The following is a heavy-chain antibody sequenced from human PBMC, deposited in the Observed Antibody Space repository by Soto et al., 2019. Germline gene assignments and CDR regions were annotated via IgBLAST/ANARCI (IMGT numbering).Heavy chain of an antibody. CDR2: IWYDGSNK. V-gene: IGHV3-33*03. CDR3: ASSIS. J-gene: IGHJ5*02. CDR1: GFIFSSYG. Sequence: PGGSLRLSCEASGFIFSSYGMHWVRQAPGKGLEWVAVIWYDGSNKNCADSVKGRFTITRDNSKNTLYLQMNSLRAEDTAVYYCASSISWGQGTLVTVSS.